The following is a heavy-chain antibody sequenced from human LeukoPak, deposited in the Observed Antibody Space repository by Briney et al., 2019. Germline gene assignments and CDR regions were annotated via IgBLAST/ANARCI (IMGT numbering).Heavy chain of an antibody. D-gene: IGHD3-3*01. J-gene: IGHJ4*02. CDR1: GFIFSSYG. CDR3: ARDKIYDFWSGHNFDY. CDR2: IWYDGTNK. V-gene: IGHV3-33*01. Sequence: GGSLRLSCVASGFIFSSYGMHWARQAPGKGLEWVAVIWYDGTNKYYGDSVKGRFTISRDNSKNTLYLQINRLRVEDTAVYYCARDKIYDFWSGHNFDYWGQGTLVTVSS.